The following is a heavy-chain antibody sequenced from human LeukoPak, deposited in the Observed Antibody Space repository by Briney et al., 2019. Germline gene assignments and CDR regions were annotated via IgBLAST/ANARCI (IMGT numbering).Heavy chain of an antibody. CDR2: ISYDGSNK. J-gene: IGHJ4*02. D-gene: IGHD3-22*01. Sequence: GGSLRLSCAASGFTFSSYAMSWVRQAPGKGLEWVAVISYDGSNKYYADSAKGRFTISRDNSKNTLYLQMNSLRAEDTAVYYCVNRYYYDSSGYLLDYWGQGTLVTVSS. CDR3: VNRYYYDSSGYLLDY. V-gene: IGHV3-30-3*01. CDR1: GFTFSSYA.